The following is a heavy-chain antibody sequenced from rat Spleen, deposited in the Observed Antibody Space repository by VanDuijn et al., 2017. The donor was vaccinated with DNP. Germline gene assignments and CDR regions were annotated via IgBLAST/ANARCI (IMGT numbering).Heavy chain of an antibody. CDR2: IRYDGSSS. V-gene: IGHV5-7*01. CDR1: GFTFSDYN. Sequence: EVQLVESGGGLVQPGRSLKLSCAVSGFTFSDYNMVWVRQAPKKGLEWVATIRYDGSSSYYRDSVKGRFTISRDNAKNTLYLQMDSLRSEDTATYYCKLGGAYWGQGVMVTVSS. D-gene: IGHD5-1*01. J-gene: IGHJ2*01. CDR3: KLGGAY.